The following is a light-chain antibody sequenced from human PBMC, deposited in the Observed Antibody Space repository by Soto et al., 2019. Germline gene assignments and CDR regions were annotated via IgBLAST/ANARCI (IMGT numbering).Light chain of an antibody. CDR1: SSNIGKNF. V-gene: IGLV1-51*02. Sequence: QSVLTQPPSVSAAPGQKVTISCSGSSSNIGKNFESWYQQFPGTAPKVLIYENNKRLSGIPDRFSGSKSGTSVTLGITGLQTGDEAFYYCASWDSSLYGVVFGGGTKLTVL. J-gene: IGLJ2*01. CDR2: ENN. CDR3: ASWDSSLYGVV.